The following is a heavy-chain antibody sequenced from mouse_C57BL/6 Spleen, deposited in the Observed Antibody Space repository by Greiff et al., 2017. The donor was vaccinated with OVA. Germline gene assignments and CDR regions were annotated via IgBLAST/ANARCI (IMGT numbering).Heavy chain of an antibody. J-gene: IGHJ3*01. Sequence: EVKLMESGGGLVKPGGSLKLSCAASGFTFSSYAMSWVRQTPEKRLEWVATISDGGSYTYYPANVKGRFTISRDNAKNNLYLQMSHLKSEDTAMYYCARDGSYYGNYEGFAYWGQGTLVTVSA. D-gene: IGHD2-1*01. CDR2: ISDGGSYT. CDR1: GFTFSSYA. CDR3: ARDGSYYGNYEGFAY. V-gene: IGHV5-4*01.